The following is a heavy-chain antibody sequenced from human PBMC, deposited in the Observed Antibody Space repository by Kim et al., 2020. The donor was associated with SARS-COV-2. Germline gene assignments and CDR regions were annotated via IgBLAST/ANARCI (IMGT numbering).Heavy chain of an antibody. D-gene: IGHD2-2*01. J-gene: IGHJ4*02. CDR1: GYSFSNYG. Sequence: ASVKVSCKASGYSFSNYGFTWVRQAPEQGLEWMGWISGYNVHTTYAQKFQGRVTMTTDTSTSTAYMELRSLTSDDTAMYYCARSIVVAAAADSWGQGTLVTVSS. V-gene: IGHV1-18*01. CDR2: ISGYNVHT. CDR3: ARSIVVAAAADS.